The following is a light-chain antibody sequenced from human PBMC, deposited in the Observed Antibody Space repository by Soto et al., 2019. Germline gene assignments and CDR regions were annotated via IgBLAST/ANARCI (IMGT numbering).Light chain of an antibody. V-gene: IGKV2-30*01. CDR2: EVS. J-gene: IGKJ2*01. CDR3: MQGTHWPPYT. Sequence: DVVLTQSPLSLPVTLGQPASISCRSSQSLAYSDGNTYLNWFQQRPGQSPRRLIYEVSNRDSGVPDRFSGCGSGTDFTLKISRVEAEDVGVYYCMQGTHWPPYTFGQGTKLEIK. CDR1: QSLAYSDGNTY.